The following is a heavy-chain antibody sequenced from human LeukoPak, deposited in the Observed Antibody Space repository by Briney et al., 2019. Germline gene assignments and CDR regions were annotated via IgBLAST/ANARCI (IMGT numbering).Heavy chain of an antibody. CDR3: ARDQYYYDSSGYYYGSYFDY. CDR2: IKQDGSER. D-gene: IGHD3-22*01. Sequence: PGGSLRLSCAASGFTFSSCAMTWVRQAPGKGLEWVANIKQDGSERYYVDSVKGRFTISRDNAKNSLYLQMNSLRAEDTAVYYCARDQYYYDSSGYYYGSYFDYWGQGTLVTVSS. CDR1: GFTFSSCA. J-gene: IGHJ4*02. V-gene: IGHV3-7*01.